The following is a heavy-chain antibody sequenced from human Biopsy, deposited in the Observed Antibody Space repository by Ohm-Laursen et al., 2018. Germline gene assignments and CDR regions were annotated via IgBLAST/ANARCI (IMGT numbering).Heavy chain of an antibody. CDR1: GYTLNELS. D-gene: IGHD1-1*01. Sequence: GSSVKVSCKVSGYTLNELSMHWVRQVPGKGLEWMGGFAPENGKTVYAQNFQARVSLTEDTSTDTAYMELSSLRSEDTAVYYCAADINVWNVNYWGQGTLVTVSS. V-gene: IGHV1-24*01. CDR2: FAPENGKT. J-gene: IGHJ4*02. CDR3: AADINVWNVNY.